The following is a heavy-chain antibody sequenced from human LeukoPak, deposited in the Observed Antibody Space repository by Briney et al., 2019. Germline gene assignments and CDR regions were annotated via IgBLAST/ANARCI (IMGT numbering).Heavy chain of an antibody. J-gene: IGHJ4*02. Sequence: GGSLRLSCAASGFTFSSYWMSWVRQAPGKGLEWVANIKKDGSDKYSVDSVKGRFTISRDNAKTSLYLQMNSLRAEDTAVYYCARHLSGVTGYTYGRGIDYWGQGTLVTVSS. CDR3: ARHLSGVTGYTYGRGIDY. V-gene: IGHV3-7*01. CDR1: GFTFSSYW. D-gene: IGHD5-18*01. CDR2: IKKDGSDK.